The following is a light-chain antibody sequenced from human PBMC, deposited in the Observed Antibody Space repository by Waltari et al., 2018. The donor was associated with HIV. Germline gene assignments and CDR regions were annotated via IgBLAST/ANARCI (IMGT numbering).Light chain of an antibody. Sequence: QSVLTQPPSASGTPGQRVTISCSGSSSNIGSNTVNWYRQLPGTAPKLLIYSNNQPPAWVPDRFAGSKAGTSASLAISGLQSDYEADYYCATWDDSLNGWVFGGGTKLTVL. CDR3: ATWDDSLNGWV. V-gene: IGLV1-44*01. CDR2: SNN. CDR1: SSNIGSNT. J-gene: IGLJ3*02.